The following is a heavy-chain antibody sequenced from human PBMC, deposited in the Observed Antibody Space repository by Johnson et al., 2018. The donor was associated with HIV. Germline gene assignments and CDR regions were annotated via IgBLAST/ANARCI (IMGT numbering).Heavy chain of an antibody. CDR1: GFTLSSYG. J-gene: IGHJ3*02. CDR2: ISYDGSNK. V-gene: IGHV3-30*03. Sequence: QVQLVESGGGVVQPGRSLRLSCAASGFTLSSYGMHWVRQAPGKGLEWVAVISYDGSNKYYADSVEGRFTISRDNSKKTLYLQMNSLRAEDTAVYYCASGQNAFDIWGQGTMVTVSS. CDR3: ASGQNAFDI.